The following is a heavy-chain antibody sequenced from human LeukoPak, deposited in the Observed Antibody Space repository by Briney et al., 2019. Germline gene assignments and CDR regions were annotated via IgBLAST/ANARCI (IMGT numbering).Heavy chain of an antibody. D-gene: IGHD4-11*01. V-gene: IGHV3-66*01. CDR2: IYDGGTT. CDR1: EFTVSSNY. CDR3: ARAPTITTIFDC. J-gene: IGHJ4*02. Sequence: GGSLRLSCAASEFTVSSNYMSWVRQAPGKGLEGVAIIYDGGTTHYADSVKGRFTISRDNSRNTLYLQMNILRAEDTAVYYCARAPTITTIFDCWGQGTLVTVSS.